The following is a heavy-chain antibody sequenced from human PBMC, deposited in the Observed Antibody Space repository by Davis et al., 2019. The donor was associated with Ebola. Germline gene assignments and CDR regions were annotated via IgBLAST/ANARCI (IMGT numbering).Heavy chain of an antibody. CDR2: INPNSGGT. CDR3: ARAGRIAAARYYYYYMDV. D-gene: IGHD6-13*01. V-gene: IGHV1-2*04. J-gene: IGHJ6*03. CDR1: GYTFTGYY. Sequence: ASVKVSCKASGYTFTGYYMHWVRQTPGQGLEWMGWINPNSGGTNYAQKFQGWVTMTRDTSISTAYMELSRLRSDDTAVYYCARAGRIAAARYYYYYMDVWGKGTTVTVSS.